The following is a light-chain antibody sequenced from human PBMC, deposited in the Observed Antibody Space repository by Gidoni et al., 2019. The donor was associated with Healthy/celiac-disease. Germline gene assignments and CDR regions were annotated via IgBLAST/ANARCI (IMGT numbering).Light chain of an antibody. V-gene: IGKV1-39*01. Sequence: IQMTPSPSSLSASVGDRVTITCRASQSISSYLNWYQQKQGKAPKLLIYAASSLQSGVPARCSGSGSGTDLTLTSISLQPEDFATYHGQQSYSTPYTFGQGTKLEIK. CDR2: AAS. CDR1: QSISSY. CDR3: QQSYSTPYT. J-gene: IGKJ2*01.